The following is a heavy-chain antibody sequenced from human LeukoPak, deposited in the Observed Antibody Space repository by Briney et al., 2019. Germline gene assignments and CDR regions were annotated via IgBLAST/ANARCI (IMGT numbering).Heavy chain of an antibody. CDR1: GYTFTSYY. Sequence: GAPVKVSCKASGYTFTSYYMHWVRQAPGQGLEWMGIINPSGGSTSYAQKFQGRVTMTRDTSTSTVYMELSSLRSEDTAVYYCARVLWFGESPRAAIDYWGQGTLVTVSS. D-gene: IGHD3-10*01. CDR2: INPSGGST. V-gene: IGHV1-46*01. J-gene: IGHJ4*02. CDR3: ARVLWFGESPRAAIDY.